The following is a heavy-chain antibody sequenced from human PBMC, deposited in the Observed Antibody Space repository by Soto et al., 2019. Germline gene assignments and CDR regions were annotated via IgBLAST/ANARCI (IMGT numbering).Heavy chain of an antibody. CDR1: GDSVSGYY. V-gene: IGHV4-59*02. Sequence: PSETLSLTCAVSGDSVSGYYWNWIRQPPGKGLEWIGNIYYTGSTNYSPSLKSRLTISVDTSKYQFSLNLSSVTAADTAVYYCVRGYCSSVSCHEFDYWGQGALVTVSS. CDR2: IYYTGST. D-gene: IGHD2-2*01. CDR3: VRGYCSSVSCHEFDY. J-gene: IGHJ4*02.